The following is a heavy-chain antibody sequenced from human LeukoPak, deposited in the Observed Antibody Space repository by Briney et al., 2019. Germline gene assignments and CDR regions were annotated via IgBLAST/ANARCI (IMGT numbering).Heavy chain of an antibody. CDR1: GFTFSDHY. Sequence: GGLLRLSCAASGFTFSDHYMSWIRQAPGKGLEWVSYISGSSHYTNTADSVKGRFTISRDNAKNSLYLQMNSLRTEDTAVYYCARVTLYGESDLDYWGQGTLVTVCS. CDR2: ISGSSHYT. D-gene: IGHD4-17*01. J-gene: IGHJ4*02. V-gene: IGHV3-11*06. CDR3: ARVTLYGESDLDY.